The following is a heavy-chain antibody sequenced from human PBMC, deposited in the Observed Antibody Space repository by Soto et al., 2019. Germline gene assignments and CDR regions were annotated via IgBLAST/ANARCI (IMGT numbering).Heavy chain of an antibody. CDR1: GGSISSGGYY. CDR2: IYYSGST. D-gene: IGHD3-10*01. Sequence: QVQLQESGPGLVKPSQTLSLTCTVSGGSISSGGYYWSWIRQHPGKGLEWIGYIYYSGSTYYNPSLKGRVTISVHTSKNHFPLKLSSVTAADTAVYYCARVSYYYGSGHPTAGDYYYYYGMDVWGQGTTVTVSS. J-gene: IGHJ6*02. CDR3: ARVSYYYGSGHPTAGDYYYYYGMDV. V-gene: IGHV4-31*03.